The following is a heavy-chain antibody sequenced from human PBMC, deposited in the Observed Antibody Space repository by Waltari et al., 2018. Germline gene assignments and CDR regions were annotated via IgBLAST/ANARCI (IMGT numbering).Heavy chain of an antibody. CDR1: GVSFSSHL. Sequence: EVQMVESGGGLGQPGGSLRLSCAAAGVSFSSHLRHWVRQGPGKGLVWVVRINDDGSRTAYADSVKGRVTISRDNAKNILYLEMSSLTAEDTAVYYCGRESTTDWYVDHWGQGTLVTVSS. CDR2: INDDGSRT. V-gene: IGHV3-74*01. D-gene: IGHD3-9*01. CDR3: GRESTTDWYVDH. J-gene: IGHJ4*02.